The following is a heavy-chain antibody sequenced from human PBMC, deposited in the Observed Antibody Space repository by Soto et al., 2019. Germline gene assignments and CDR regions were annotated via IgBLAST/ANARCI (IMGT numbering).Heavy chain of an antibody. CDR1: GYTFTSYG. V-gene: IGHV1-8*03. CDR3: ERGPMDHWYY. Sequence: ASVKVSCKASGYTFTSYGISWVRQAPGQGLEWMGWINAGNGNTKYSQKFQGRVTITRNTSISTAYMELSSLRSEDTAVYYCERGPMDHWYYWGQGTLVTVSS. J-gene: IGHJ4*02. D-gene: IGHD2-8*02. CDR2: INAGNGNT.